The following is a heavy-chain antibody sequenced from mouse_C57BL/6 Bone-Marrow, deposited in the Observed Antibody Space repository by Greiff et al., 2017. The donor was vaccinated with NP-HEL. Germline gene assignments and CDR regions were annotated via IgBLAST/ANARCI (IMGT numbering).Heavy chain of an antibody. CDR1: GYTFTSYG. J-gene: IGHJ1*03. V-gene: IGHV1-81*01. CDR3: ARRWDWYFDV. D-gene: IGHD1-1*02. CDR2: IYPRSGNT. Sequence: VMLVESGAELARPGASVKLSCKASGYTFTSYGISWVKQRTGQGLEWIGEIYPRSGNTYYNEKFKGKATLTADKSSSTAYMELRSLTSEDSAVYFCARRWDWYFDVWGTGTTVTVSS.